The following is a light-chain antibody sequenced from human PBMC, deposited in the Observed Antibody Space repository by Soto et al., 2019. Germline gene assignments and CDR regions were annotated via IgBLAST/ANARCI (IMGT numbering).Light chain of an antibody. CDR2: DAS. J-gene: IGKJ4*01. CDR3: QQRSNWPLT. Sequence: EIVLTQSPATLSLSPGERATLSCRASQSVSSYVAWYQSKPGQAPRLLMYDASNRVIGIPARFSGSWSGTDFTLTISSLEPEDFAVYYCQQRSNWPLTFGGGTTVEI. CDR1: QSVSSY. V-gene: IGKV3-11*01.